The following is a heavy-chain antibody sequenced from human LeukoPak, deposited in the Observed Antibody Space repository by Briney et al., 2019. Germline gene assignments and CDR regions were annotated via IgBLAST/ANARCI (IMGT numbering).Heavy chain of an antibody. Sequence: SETLSLTCAVYGGSFSGYYWSWIRQPPGKGLEWIGEINHSGSTNYNPSLKSRVTISVDTSKNQFSLKPSSVTAADTAVYYCARDRLTSLDYWGQGTLVTVSS. CDR3: ARDRLTSLDY. J-gene: IGHJ4*02. D-gene: IGHD3-9*01. CDR1: GGSFSGYY. V-gene: IGHV4-34*01. CDR2: INHSGST.